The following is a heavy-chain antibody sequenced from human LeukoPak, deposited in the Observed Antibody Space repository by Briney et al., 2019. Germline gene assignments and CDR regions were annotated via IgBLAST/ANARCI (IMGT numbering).Heavy chain of an antibody. CDR3: ARGRAKCAY. V-gene: IGHV3-7*03. CDR1: GFTFRNYL. J-gene: IGHJ1*01. CDR2: IKEDGSEK. D-gene: IGHD4/OR15-4a*01. Sequence: GGSLRLSCAASGFTFRNYLMTWVRQAPGKGLEWVASIKEDGSEKDYVDSVKGRFTISRDNAKSSLYLQMNSLRVEDTAVYYCARGRAKCAYWGQGTLVPVSS.